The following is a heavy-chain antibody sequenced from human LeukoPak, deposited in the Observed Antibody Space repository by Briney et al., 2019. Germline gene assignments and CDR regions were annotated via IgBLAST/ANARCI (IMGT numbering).Heavy chain of an antibody. D-gene: IGHD3-10*01. CDR1: GFTFDDYA. CDR3: AKGPGYWYFDL. V-gene: IGHV3-9*01. J-gene: IGHJ2*01. CDR2: ISWNSGSI. Sequence: GGSLRLSCAASGFTFDDYAMHWVRQAPGKGLEWVSGISWNSGSIGYADSVKGRFTISRDNAKNSLYLQMNSLRAEDTAVYYCAKGPGYWYFDLWGRGTLVTVSS.